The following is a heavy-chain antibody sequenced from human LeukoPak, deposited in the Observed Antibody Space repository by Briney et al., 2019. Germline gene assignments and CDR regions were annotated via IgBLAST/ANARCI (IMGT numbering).Heavy chain of an antibody. CDR2: INTDGTVT. CDR1: GFTFSKYW. J-gene: IGHJ4*02. D-gene: IGHD6-19*01. CDR3: ATKQWLAPPPDS. Sequence: GGSLRLSCAASGFTFSKYWTRWVRQAPGKGLESVSRINTDGTVTTYADSVKGRFTVSRDNADNTMFLQMNSVRDEDTAVYYCATKQWLAPPPDSWGQGTPVTVSS. V-gene: IGHV3-74*01.